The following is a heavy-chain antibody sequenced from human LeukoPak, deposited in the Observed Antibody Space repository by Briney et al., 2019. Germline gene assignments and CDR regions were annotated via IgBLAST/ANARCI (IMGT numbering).Heavy chain of an antibody. J-gene: IGHJ4*02. Sequence: PGGSLRLSCAASGFTFSDYYMSWIRQAPGKGLEWVSYISSSSSYTNYADSVKGRFTISRDNAKNSLYLQMNSLRAEDTAVYYCARDSGSIAVAGTDYWGQGTLVTVSS. CDR1: GFTFSDYY. CDR2: ISSSSSYT. V-gene: IGHV3-11*05. D-gene: IGHD6-19*01. CDR3: ARDSGSIAVAGTDY.